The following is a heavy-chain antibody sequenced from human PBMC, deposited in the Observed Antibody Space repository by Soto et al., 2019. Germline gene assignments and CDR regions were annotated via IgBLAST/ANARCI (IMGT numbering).Heavy chain of an antibody. J-gene: IGHJ6*03. CDR2: IYYSGST. V-gene: IGHV4-59*01. CDR1: GGSISSYY. CDR3: ARPVPKIYYMEV. Sequence: SETLSLTCTVSGGSISSYYWSWIRQPPGKGLEWIGYIYYSGSTNYNPSLKSRVTISVDTSKNQFSLKLSSVTAADTAVYYCARPVPKIYYMEVWGKGTTVTVSS.